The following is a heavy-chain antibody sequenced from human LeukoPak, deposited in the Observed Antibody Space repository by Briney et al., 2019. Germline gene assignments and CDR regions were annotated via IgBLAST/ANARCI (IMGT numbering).Heavy chain of an antibody. CDR1: GYSFTSYW. J-gene: IGHJ4*02. CDR3: ARLRRVGPTFGIGYFDF. V-gene: IGHV5-51*01. CDR2: IYLGDSDT. D-gene: IGHD1-26*01. Sequence: GESLKISCKGSGYSFTSYWIGWVRQMPGKGLEWMGIIYLGDSDTRYSPSFQGQVSISVDKSISTAYLQWSSLKASDTAMYFCARLRRVGPTFGIGYFDFWGQGTLVIVSS.